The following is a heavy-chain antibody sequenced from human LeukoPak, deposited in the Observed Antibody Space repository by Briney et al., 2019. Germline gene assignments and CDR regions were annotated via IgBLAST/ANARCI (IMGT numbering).Heavy chain of an antibody. D-gene: IGHD3-3*01. Sequence: SETLSLTCVVSGGSITNNWWSWVRQPPGKGLVWIGEIYHSGSTTYNPSLKSRVTISIDTSKTQFSLKLSSVTAADTAVYYCARKGTGDDFWSGYIYWGQGTLVTVSS. CDR3: ARKGTGDDFWSGYIY. CDR2: IYHSGST. CDR1: GGSITNNW. V-gene: IGHV4-4*02. J-gene: IGHJ4*02.